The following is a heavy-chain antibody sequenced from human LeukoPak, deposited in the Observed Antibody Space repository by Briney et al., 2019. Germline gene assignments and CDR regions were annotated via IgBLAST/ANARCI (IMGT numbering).Heavy chain of an antibody. Sequence: SETLSLTCTVSGGSISSGSYYWSWIRQPAGKGLEWIGRIYTSGSTNYNPSLKSRVTISVDTSKNQFSLKLSSVTAADTAVYYCARGARVVIFDYWGQGTLVTVSS. J-gene: IGHJ4*02. CDR2: IYTSGST. D-gene: IGHD3-3*01. CDR1: GGSISSGSYY. CDR3: ARGARVVIFDY. V-gene: IGHV4-61*02.